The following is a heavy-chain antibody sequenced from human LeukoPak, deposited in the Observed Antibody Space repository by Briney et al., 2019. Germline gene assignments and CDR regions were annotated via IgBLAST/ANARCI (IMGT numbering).Heavy chain of an antibody. CDR3: ARERQQLVPNWFDP. V-gene: IGHV3-30*03. CDR2: ISYDGSNK. D-gene: IGHD6-13*01. Sequence: GGSLRLSCAASGFTFSSYSMNWVRQAPGKGLEWVAVISYDGSNKYYADSVKGRFTISRDNSKNTLYLQMNSLRAEDTAVYHCARERQQLVPNWFDPWGQGTLVTVSS. CDR1: GFTFSSYS. J-gene: IGHJ5*02.